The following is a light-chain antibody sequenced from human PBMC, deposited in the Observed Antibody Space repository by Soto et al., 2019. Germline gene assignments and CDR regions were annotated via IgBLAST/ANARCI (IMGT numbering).Light chain of an antibody. J-gene: IGKJ3*01. CDR2: DAS. Sequence: EIVLTQSPATLSLSPGERATLSCRASQSVSSYLAWYQQKPGQAPRLLIYDASNRATGIPARFSGSGSGTDFTLTISSLEPEDFAVYYCQQRYNWVFTFGPGTKVDIK. CDR3: QQRYNWVFT. V-gene: IGKV3-11*01. CDR1: QSVSSY.